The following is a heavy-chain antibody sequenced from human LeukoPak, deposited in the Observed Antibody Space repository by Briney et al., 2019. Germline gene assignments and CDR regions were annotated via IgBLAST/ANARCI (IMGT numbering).Heavy chain of an antibody. CDR3: ARGDSGSYYFDY. CDR1: GFTFKSYG. Sequence: GGSLRLSCAASGFTFKSYGMHWVRQAPGKGLAWVAVISYDGRNKDYADSVKGRFTISRDNSKNTLYLQMNSLRAEDTAVYYCARGDSGSYYFDYWGQGTLVTVSS. CDR2: ISYDGRNK. D-gene: IGHD1-26*01. V-gene: IGHV3-30*03. J-gene: IGHJ4*02.